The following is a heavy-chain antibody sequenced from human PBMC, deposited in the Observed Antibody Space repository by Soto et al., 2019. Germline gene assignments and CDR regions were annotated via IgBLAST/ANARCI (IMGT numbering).Heavy chain of an antibody. Sequence: SETLSLTCTASGGSISSSSYYWGWIRQPPGKGLEWIGSIYYSGSTYYNPSLKSRVTISVDTSKNQFSLKLSSVTAADTAVYYCARAIRGNPTYDFWSGYSFDYWGQGTLVTVSS. CDR3: ARAIRGNPTYDFWSGYSFDY. CDR2: IYYSGST. V-gene: IGHV4-39*01. J-gene: IGHJ4*02. CDR1: GGSISSSSYY. D-gene: IGHD3-3*01.